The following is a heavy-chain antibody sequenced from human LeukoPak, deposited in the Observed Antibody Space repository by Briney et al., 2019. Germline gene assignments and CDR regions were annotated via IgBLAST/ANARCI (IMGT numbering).Heavy chain of an antibody. J-gene: IGHJ5*02. D-gene: IGHD6-25*01. CDR2: ISGSSATI. CDR1: GFTFSGYS. Sequence: GGSLRLSCAASGFTFSGYSMNWVRQAPGKGLEWVSYISGSSATIYYVDSVKGRFTISRDNAKNSLYLQMNSLRAEDTAVYYCAREPAAAGKNWFDPWGQGTLVTVSS. V-gene: IGHV3-48*04. CDR3: AREPAAAGKNWFDP.